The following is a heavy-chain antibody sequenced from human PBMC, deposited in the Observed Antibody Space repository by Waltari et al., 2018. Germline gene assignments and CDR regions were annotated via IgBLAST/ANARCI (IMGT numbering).Heavy chain of an antibody. CDR3: AREVHDGTGSRKYIQH. J-gene: IGHJ1*01. CDR1: GYSFIGYY. V-gene: IGHV1-2*05. D-gene: IGHD1-7*01. Sequence: QVQLVQSGAEVKMPGASVKVSCKASGYSFIGYYIHWVRQTPGQGLEWIGRINPNTGGPNYSQKFQGRVTITRDKSITTAYMELSSLGFDDMGVYFCAREVHDGTGSRKYIQHWGQCTLVTVSS. CDR2: INPNTGGP.